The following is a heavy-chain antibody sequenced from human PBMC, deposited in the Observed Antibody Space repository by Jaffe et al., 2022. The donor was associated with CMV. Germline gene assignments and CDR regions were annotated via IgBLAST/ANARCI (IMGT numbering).Heavy chain of an antibody. J-gene: IGHJ5*02. CDR3: TRVAVANSWRFDP. D-gene: IGHD6-19*01. CDR1: GFSLSGST. V-gene: IGHV3-73*02. CDR2: VRNKAYSYAT. Sequence: EVQLVVSGGGLVQPGGSLTLSCAASGFSLSGSTIHWVRQASGKGLEWVGRVRNKAYSYATAYAASVKGRFTISRDDSTNTGYLQMHSLETEDTALYYCTRVAVANSWRFDPWGQGTLVTVSS.